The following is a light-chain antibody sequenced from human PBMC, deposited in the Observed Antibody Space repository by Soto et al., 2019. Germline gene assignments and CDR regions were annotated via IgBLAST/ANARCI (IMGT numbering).Light chain of an antibody. CDR3: SAYAGSSTWV. J-gene: IGLJ2*01. CDR2: DVY. CDR1: SSDVGGYNY. Sequence: QSAPTQPPSASGSPGQSVTFSCTGTSSDVGGYNYVSWYQQYPGKAPKLMIYDVYKRHSGVPDRFSGSKSGNTASLTVSGLQPEDEADYYCSAYAGSSTWVFGGGTKVTVL. V-gene: IGLV2-8*01.